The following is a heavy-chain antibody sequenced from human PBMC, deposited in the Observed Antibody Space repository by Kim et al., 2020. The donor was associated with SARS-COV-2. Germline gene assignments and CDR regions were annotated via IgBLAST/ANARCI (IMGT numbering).Heavy chain of an antibody. D-gene: IGHD1-26*01. CDR1: GFIFSSYW. J-gene: IGHJ4*02. V-gene: IGHV3-74*01. CDR2: IISDASST. Sequence: GGSLRLSCAASGFIFSSYWMHWVRQAPGKGLVWVSRIISDASSTSYADSVKGRFTISRDNAKNTLYLQMNSLRAEDTAVYYCAHSGSHYAIDYWGQGTLVTVSS. CDR3: AHSGSHYAIDY.